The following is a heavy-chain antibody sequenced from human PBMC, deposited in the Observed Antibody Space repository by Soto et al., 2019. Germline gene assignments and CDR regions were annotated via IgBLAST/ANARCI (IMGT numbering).Heavy chain of an antibody. CDR1: GFTFSSYA. V-gene: IGHV3-30-3*01. J-gene: IGHJ6*02. D-gene: IGHD6-19*01. CDR2: ISYDGSNK. CDR3: ARDLNISGWYLNYYYYYGMDV. Sequence: QVQLVESGGGVVQPGRSLRLSCAASGFTFSSYAMHWVRQAPGKGLEWVAGISYDGSNKYYADSVKGRFTISRDNSKNTLYLQMNSLRAEDTAVYYCARDLNISGWYLNYYYYYGMDVWGQGTTVTVSS.